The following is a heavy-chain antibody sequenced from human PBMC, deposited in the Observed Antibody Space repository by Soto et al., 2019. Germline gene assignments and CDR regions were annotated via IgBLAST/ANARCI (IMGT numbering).Heavy chain of an antibody. D-gene: IGHD6-6*01. CDR1: VFTFISYE. J-gene: IGHJ4*02. CDR2: ISSSGSTI. Sequence: QPGWSLRLSCASSVFTFISYEMNWVRQAPGKGLEWVSYISSSGSTIYYADSVKGRFTISRDNAKNSLYLQMNSLRAEDTAVYYCARRRIAARVFDYWGQGTLVTVSS. CDR3: ARRRIAARVFDY. V-gene: IGHV3-48*03.